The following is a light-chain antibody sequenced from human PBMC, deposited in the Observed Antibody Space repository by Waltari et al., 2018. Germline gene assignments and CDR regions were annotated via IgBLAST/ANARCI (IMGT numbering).Light chain of an antibody. CDR3: QGWDISSDHPNYV. Sequence: SYVLTQPPSVSVAPGQTARITCGGTNIGDKSIHWYQQKPGQAPVLIVYDNSDRPSGIPERFSGSNSEDTDALTISRVEAGDEADYYCQGWDISSDHPNYVFGTGTKVTVL. CDR2: DNS. CDR1: NIGDKS. V-gene: IGLV3-21*02. J-gene: IGLJ1*01.